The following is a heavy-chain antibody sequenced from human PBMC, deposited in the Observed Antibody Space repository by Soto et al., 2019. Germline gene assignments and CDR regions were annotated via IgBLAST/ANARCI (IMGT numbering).Heavy chain of an antibody. J-gene: IGHJ4*02. D-gene: IGHD3-9*01. CDR1: GDSVSSNSAA. CDR2: TYYRSKWYN. V-gene: IGHV6-1*01. Sequence: PSPTLSLTCAISGDSVSSNSAAWNWIRQSPSRGLEWLGRTYYRSKWYNDYAVSVKSRITINPDTSKNQFSLQLNSVTPEDTAVYYCARGITGPLRYFDWLLDYWGQGTLVTVSS. CDR3: ARGITGPLRYFDWLLDY.